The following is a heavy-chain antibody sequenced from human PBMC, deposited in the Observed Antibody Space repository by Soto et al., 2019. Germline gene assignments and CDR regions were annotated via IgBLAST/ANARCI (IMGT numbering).Heavy chain of an antibody. V-gene: IGHV3-30*18. D-gene: IGHD6-13*01. CDR2: ISDDGSIK. J-gene: IGHJ5*02. CDR3: AKDRRQQLVVENWFDP. Sequence: ESGGGVVQPGRSLRLSCAASGFTFSSNGMHWVRQAPDKGLEWVAVISDDGSIKYYADSVKGRFTVSRDNSKNTLYLQMNSLRAEDTAVYYCAKDRRQQLVVENWFDPWGQGTLVTVSS. CDR1: GFTFSSNG.